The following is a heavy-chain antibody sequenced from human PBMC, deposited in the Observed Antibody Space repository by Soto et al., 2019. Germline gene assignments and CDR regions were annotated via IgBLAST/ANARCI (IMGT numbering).Heavy chain of an antibody. Sequence: GGSLRLSCAASGFTFSSYAMHWVRQAPGKGLEWVAVISYDGSNKYYADSVKGRFTISRDNSKNTLYLQMNSLRAEDTAVYYCARANRGYCSGGSCYGPYYYYYGMDVWGQGTTVTVSS. J-gene: IGHJ6*02. D-gene: IGHD2-15*01. CDR2: ISYDGSNK. CDR3: ARANRGYCSGGSCYGPYYYYYGMDV. V-gene: IGHV3-30-3*01. CDR1: GFTFSSYA.